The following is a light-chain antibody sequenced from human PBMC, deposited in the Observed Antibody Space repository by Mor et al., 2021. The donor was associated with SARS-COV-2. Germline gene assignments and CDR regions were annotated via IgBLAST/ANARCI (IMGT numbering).Light chain of an antibody. CDR3: AAWDDSLTGRNVV. CDR2: SNN. Sequence: ISCSGSISTIGSNYVYWYQQLPGTAPKLLIYSNNQRPSGVPDRFSGSKSGTSASLAISGLRSEDEADYYCAAWDDSLTGRNVVFGGGTKLTVL. V-gene: IGLV1-47*02. CDR1: ISTIGSNY. J-gene: IGLJ2*01.